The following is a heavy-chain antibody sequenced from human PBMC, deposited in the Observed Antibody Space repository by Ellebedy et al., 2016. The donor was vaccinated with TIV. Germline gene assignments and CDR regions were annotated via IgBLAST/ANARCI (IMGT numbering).Heavy chain of an antibody. J-gene: IGHJ4*02. Sequence: SVKVSCXASGFTFTSSAMQWVRQARGQRLEWIGWIVVGSGNTNYAQKFQERVTITRDMSTSTAYMELSSLRSEDTAVYYCARDLSVEMGDDSDYWGQGTLVTVSS. CDR1: GFTFTSSA. V-gene: IGHV1-58*02. CDR3: ARDLSVEMGDDSDY. CDR2: IVVGSGNT. D-gene: IGHD5-24*01.